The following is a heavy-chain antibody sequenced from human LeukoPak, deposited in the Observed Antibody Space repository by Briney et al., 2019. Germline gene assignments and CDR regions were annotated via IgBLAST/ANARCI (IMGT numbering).Heavy chain of an antibody. V-gene: IGHV3-21*01. CDR1: GFSFSSYI. CDR3: ARTIAAAGNYYYYGMDV. CDR2: ISTSSSYI. D-gene: IGHD6-13*01. Sequence: PGGSLRLSCAASGFSFSSYIMNWVRQAPGKGLEWVSSISTSSSYIYYADSVKGRFTISRDNAKSSLYLQMNSLRAEDTAMYYCARTIAAAGNYYYYGMDVWGQGTTVTVSS. J-gene: IGHJ6*02.